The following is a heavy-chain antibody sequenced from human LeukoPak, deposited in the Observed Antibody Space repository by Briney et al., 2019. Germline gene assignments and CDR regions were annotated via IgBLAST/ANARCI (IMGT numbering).Heavy chain of an antibody. D-gene: IGHD1-7*01. J-gene: IGHJ5*02. V-gene: IGHV4-59*01. Sequence: SETLSLTCTVSGGSISSYYWSWVRQPPGKGLEWIGYIYYSGSTNYNPSLKSRVTISVETSKNQFSPKLSSVTAADTAVYYCARTSITGTTSWFDPWGQGTLVTVSS. CDR1: GGSISSYY. CDR2: IYYSGST. CDR3: ARTSITGTTSWFDP.